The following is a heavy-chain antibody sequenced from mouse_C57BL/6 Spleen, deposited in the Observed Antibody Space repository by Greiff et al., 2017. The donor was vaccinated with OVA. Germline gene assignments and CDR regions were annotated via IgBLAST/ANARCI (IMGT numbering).Heavy chain of an antibody. V-gene: IGHV1-42*01. CDR3: ARWGGFSYAMDY. J-gene: IGHJ4*01. Sequence: EVQLQQSGPELVKPGASVKISCKASGYSFTGYYMNWVKQSPEKSLEWIGEINPSTGGTTYNQKFKAKATLTVDKSSSTAYMQLKSLTSEDSAVYYCARWGGFSYAMDYWGQGTSVTISS. CDR1: GYSFTGYY. CDR2: INPSTGGT.